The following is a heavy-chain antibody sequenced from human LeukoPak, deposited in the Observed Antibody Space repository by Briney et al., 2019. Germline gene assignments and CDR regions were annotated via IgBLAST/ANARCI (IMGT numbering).Heavy chain of an antibody. V-gene: IGHV3-48*03. Sequence: GGSLRLSCAASGFTFSSYEMNWVRQAPGKGLEWVSYISSSGSTIYYADSVKGRFTISRDNAKNSLYLQMNSLRAEDTAVYYCARDPCGGDCYSYFDYWGQGTQVTVSS. CDR1: GFTFSSYE. D-gene: IGHD2-21*02. CDR2: ISSSGSTI. CDR3: ARDPCGGDCYSYFDY. J-gene: IGHJ4*02.